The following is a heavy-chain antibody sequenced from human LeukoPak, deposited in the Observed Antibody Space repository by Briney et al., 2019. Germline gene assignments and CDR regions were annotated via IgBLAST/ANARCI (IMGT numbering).Heavy chain of an antibody. V-gene: IGHV3-7*03. Sequence: PGGSLRLSCAASGYRFSDYWMSWVRQAPGKGLEWVAYIKKDESEKYFVDSVEGQFTISRDNAKKSLYLQMNSLRVEDTAVYYCARGHYQLEVWGQGTTVIVSS. CDR1: GYRFSDYW. J-gene: IGHJ6*02. CDR2: IKKDESEK. CDR3: ARGHYQLEV. D-gene: IGHD1-26*01.